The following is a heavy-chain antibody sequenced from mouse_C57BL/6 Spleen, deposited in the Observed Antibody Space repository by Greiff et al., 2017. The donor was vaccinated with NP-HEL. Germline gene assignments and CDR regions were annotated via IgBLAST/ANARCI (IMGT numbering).Heavy chain of an antibody. D-gene: IGHD1-1*01. CDR3: ARGGSSSMDY. J-gene: IGHJ4*01. Sequence: QVHVKQSGAELVKPGASVKISCKASGYAFSSYWMNWVKQRPGKGLEWIGQIYPGDGDTNYNGKFKGKATLTADKSSSTAYMQLSSLTSEDSAVYFCARGGSSSMDYWGQGTSVTVSS. CDR2: IYPGDGDT. CDR1: GYAFSSYW. V-gene: IGHV1-80*01.